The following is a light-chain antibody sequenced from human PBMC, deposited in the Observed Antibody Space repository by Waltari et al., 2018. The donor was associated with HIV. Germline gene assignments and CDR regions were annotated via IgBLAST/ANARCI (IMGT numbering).Light chain of an antibody. CDR1: QSIRTG. CDR3: QQYHDYWT. Sequence: GDRDTITCRASQSIRTGLARYQQKPGKGPKLLIYEAYTLESGVPSWFSGSVSGTEFTLTISSLQPDDFATYYCQQYHDYWTFGQGTKVEIK. CDR2: EAY. V-gene: IGKV1-5*03. J-gene: IGKJ1*01.